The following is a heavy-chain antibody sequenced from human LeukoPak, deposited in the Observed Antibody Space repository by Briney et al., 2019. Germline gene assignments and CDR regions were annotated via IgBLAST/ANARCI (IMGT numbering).Heavy chain of an antibody. CDR1: GFTFSSYA. CDR3: ARVTTEGSSRLINYFDY. D-gene: IGHD1-26*01. Sequence: PGGSLRLSCAASGFTFSSYAMHWVRQAPGKGLEWVAVISYDGSNKYYADSVKGRFTISRDNSKNTLYLQMNSLRAEDTAVYYYARVTTEGSSRLINYFDYWGQGTLVTVSS. J-gene: IGHJ4*02. CDR2: ISYDGSNK. V-gene: IGHV3-30-3*01.